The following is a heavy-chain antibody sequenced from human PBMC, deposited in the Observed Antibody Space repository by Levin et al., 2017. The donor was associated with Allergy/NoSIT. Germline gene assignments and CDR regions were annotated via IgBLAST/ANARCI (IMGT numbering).Heavy chain of an antibody. J-gene: IGHJ6*02. V-gene: IGHV4-59*01. CDR3: ARDRVILGDTNYYYGMDV. Sequence: SQTLSLTCTVSGGSITSYYWSWIRQPPGKGLEWIGCMYYSGNTKYNPSLKSRVTIPLDTSKNKFSLKLSSVTAADTAVYYWARDRVILGDTNYYYGMDVWGHGTTVTVSS. CDR1: GGSITSYY. CDR2: MYYSGNT. D-gene: IGHD1-26*01.